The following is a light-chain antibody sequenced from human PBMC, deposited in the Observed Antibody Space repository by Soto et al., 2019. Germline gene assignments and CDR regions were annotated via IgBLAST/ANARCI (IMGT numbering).Light chain of an antibody. Sequence: DIQMTQSPSSLSASVGDRVTLTCRASHTIATYLNWYQQKAGKVPEVLIYGASTLQVGVPSRFTGSGYGTDFTLTINNVQPEDFATYYCQQFYYHAHTFGQGTKLEVK. CDR1: HTIATY. V-gene: IGKV1-39*01. CDR2: GAS. CDR3: QQFYYHAHT. J-gene: IGKJ2*01.